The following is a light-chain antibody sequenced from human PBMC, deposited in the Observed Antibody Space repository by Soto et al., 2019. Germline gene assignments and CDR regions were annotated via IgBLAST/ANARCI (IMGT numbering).Light chain of an antibody. J-gene: IGKJ1*01. Sequence: EVVMRQSPATLSVSPGEGATLSCRASQSVRSNFLAWYQQKPGQAPRLLIYGASNRATGIPDRFSGSGSGTDFTLTISSLQPEDFAVYYCHQYDNWWTFGQGTKVDI. CDR2: GAS. CDR3: HQYDNWWT. CDR1: QSVRSN. V-gene: IGKV3D-15*01.